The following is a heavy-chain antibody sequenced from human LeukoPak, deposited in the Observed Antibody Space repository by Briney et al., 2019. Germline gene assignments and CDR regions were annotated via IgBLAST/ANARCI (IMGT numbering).Heavy chain of an antibody. Sequence: PGGSLRLSCAASGFTFSSYAMSWVRQAPGKGLEWVSAISGSGGSTYYADSVKGRFTISRDNSKNTLYLQMNTLRAEDTAVYYCVKGSPDFGYSYGYGDYWGQGTLVTVSS. CDR1: GFTFSSYA. V-gene: IGHV3-23*01. CDR3: VKGSPDFGYSYGYGDY. J-gene: IGHJ4*02. D-gene: IGHD5-18*01. CDR2: ISGSGGST.